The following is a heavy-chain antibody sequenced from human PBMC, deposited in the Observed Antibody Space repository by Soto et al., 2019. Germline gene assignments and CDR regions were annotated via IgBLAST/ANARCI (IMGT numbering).Heavy chain of an antibody. CDR2: IWYDGSNK. V-gene: IGHV3-33*01. CDR3: ARARPVERYDILTGPVDY. J-gene: IGHJ4*02. CDR1: GFPFSSYG. D-gene: IGHD3-9*01. Sequence: PGGSLRLSCAASGFPFSSYGMHWVRQAPGKGLEWVAVIWYDGSNKYYADSVKGRFTISRDNSKNTLYLQMNSLRAEDTAVYYFARARPVERYDILTGPVDYWGQGTLVTVSS.